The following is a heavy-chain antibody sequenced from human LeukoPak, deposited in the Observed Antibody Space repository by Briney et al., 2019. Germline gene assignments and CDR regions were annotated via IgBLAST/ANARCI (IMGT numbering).Heavy chain of an antibody. Sequence: SETLSLTCTVSGGSISSSSYYWGWIRQPPGKGLEWIGSIYYSGSTYYNPSLKSRVTISVDTSKNQFSLKMSSVTAADTAVYYCARRPRAAAGTGLFGYWGQGTLVTVSS. CDR3: ARRPRAAAGTGLFGY. V-gene: IGHV4-39*01. J-gene: IGHJ4*02. CDR1: GGSISSSSYY. D-gene: IGHD6-13*01. CDR2: IYYSGST.